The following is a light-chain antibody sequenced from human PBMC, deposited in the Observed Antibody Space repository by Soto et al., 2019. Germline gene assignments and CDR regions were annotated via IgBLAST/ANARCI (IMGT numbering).Light chain of an antibody. CDR2: AAS. CDR3: QQADSFPHT. V-gene: IGKV1-12*01. J-gene: IGKJ2*01. Sequence: DIQMTQSPSSVSASVGDRVTITCRASQGISNWLAWYQQKPGEAPKLLIYAASTLQSGVPSRFSGSGSGTEFTLTISSLQPEDSATYFCQQADSFPHTFGQGTKVDIK. CDR1: QGISNW.